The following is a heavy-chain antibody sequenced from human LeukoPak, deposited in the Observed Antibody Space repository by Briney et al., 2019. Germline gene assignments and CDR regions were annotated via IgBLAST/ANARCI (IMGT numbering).Heavy chain of an antibody. Sequence: GGSLRLSCAASGFTFSSYAMSWVRQAPGKGLEWVSAISGSGGSTYYADSVKGRFTISRDNAKNSLYLQMNSLRAEDTALYYCAKDQSIAVAGNGMDVWGQGTTVTVSS. CDR2: ISGSGGST. V-gene: IGHV3-23*01. CDR1: GFTFSSYA. D-gene: IGHD6-19*01. J-gene: IGHJ6*02. CDR3: AKDQSIAVAGNGMDV.